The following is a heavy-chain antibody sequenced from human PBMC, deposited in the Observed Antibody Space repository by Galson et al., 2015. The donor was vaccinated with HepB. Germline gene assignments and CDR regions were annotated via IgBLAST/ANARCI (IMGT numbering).Heavy chain of an antibody. CDR2: ISWNSGSI. CDR3: AKDHHSGFWRLPNLDP. J-gene: IGHJ5*02. V-gene: IGHV3-9*01. Sequence: SLRLSCAASGFTFDDYAMHWVRQAPGKGLEWVSGISWNSGSIGYADSVKGRFTISRDNAKNSLYLQMNSLRAEDTALYYCAKDHHSGFWRLPNLDPWGQGTLVTVSS. CDR1: GFTFDDYA. D-gene: IGHD3/OR15-3a*01.